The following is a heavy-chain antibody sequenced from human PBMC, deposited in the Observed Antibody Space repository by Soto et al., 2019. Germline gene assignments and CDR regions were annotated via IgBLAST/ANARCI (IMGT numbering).Heavy chain of an antibody. D-gene: IGHD5-18*01. CDR2: INADYGNT. CDR3: ARCIQGDYYYGMDV. CDR1: GYTFYSHS. V-gene: IGHV1-18*01. J-gene: IGHJ6*02. Sequence: ASVKVSCKASGYTFYSHSISWVRQAPGQGLEWMGRINADYGNTQYAQKFRGRVTMTTGTSTTTVYMELTNLRSDDTAVYYCARCIQGDYYYGMDVWGQGTTVTSP.